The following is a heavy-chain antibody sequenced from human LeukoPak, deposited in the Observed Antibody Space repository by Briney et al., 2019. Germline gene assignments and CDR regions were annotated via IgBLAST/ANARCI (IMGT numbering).Heavy chain of an antibody. V-gene: IGHV4-59*01. J-gene: IGHJ2*01. CDR1: GGSISRYY. CDR3: ARDPYSYGPYWYFDL. CDR2: IYHSGST. Sequence: SETLSLTCTVSGGSISRYYWNWIRQPPGKGLEWIGLIYHSGSTNYNPSLKSRVTISVDTSKNQFSLKLSSVTAADTAVYYCARDPYSYGPYWYFDLWGRGILVTVSS. D-gene: IGHD5-18*01.